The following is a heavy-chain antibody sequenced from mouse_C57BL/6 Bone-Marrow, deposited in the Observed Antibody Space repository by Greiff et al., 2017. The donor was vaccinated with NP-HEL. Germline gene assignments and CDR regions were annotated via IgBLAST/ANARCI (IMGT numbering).Heavy chain of an antibody. V-gene: IGHV1-81*01. CDR3: ARFPHYYGSSYGYWYFDV. Sequence: QVQLQHSGAELARPGASVKLSCKASGYTFTSYGISWVKQRTGQGLEWIGEIYPRSGNTYYNEKFKGKATLTADKSSSTAYMELRSLTSEDSAVYFCARFPHYYGSSYGYWYFDVWGTGTTVTVSS. CDR2: IYPRSGNT. D-gene: IGHD1-1*01. J-gene: IGHJ1*03. CDR1: GYTFTSYG.